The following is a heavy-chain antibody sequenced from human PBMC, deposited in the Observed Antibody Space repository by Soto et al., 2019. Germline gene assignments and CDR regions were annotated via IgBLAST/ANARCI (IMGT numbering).Heavy chain of an antibody. CDR3: AKALLRYFDWLPPFDY. Sequence: GGSLRLSCAASGFTFSSYGIHWVRQAPGKGLEWVAVISYDGSNKYYADSVKGRFTISRDNSKNTLYLQMNSLRAEDTAVYYCAKALLRYFDWLPPFDYWGQGTLVTVSS. V-gene: IGHV3-30*18. CDR1: GFTFSSYG. CDR2: ISYDGSNK. D-gene: IGHD3-9*01. J-gene: IGHJ4*02.